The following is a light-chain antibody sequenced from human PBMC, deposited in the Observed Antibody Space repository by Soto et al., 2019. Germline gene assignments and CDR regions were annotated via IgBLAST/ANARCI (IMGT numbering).Light chain of an antibody. CDR3: QQYGSSPPKT. V-gene: IGKV3-20*01. J-gene: IGKJ1*01. Sequence: EIVLTQSPGTLSLSPGERATLSCRASQSVSSSYLAWYQQKPGQAPRLLIYGASSRATGIPDRFSGSGSGTDFTLTISRLEPEYFAVYYCQQYGSSPPKTFGQGTMV. CDR2: GAS. CDR1: QSVSSSY.